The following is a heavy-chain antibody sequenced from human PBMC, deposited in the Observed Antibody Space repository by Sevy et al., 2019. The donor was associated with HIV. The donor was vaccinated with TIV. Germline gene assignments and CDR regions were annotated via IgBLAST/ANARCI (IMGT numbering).Heavy chain of an antibody. CDR2: ISWNSGSM. Sequence: GGSLRLSCAGSGFTFGNYAMYWVRQSPGKGLEWVSGISWNSGSMGYADAVEGRFSISSDNAKNTLHLEMNRLRPEDTALYYCARGVSGGNSGAAFDYWGQGTRVTVSS. D-gene: IGHD2-15*01. CDR1: GFTFGNYA. J-gene: IGHJ4*02. V-gene: IGHV3-9*01. CDR3: ARGVSGGNSGAAFDY.